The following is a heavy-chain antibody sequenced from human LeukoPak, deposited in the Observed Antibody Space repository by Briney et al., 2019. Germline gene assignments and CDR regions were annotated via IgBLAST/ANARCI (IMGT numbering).Heavy chain of an antibody. D-gene: IGHD3-10*01. CDR1: VFTSRSYS. CDR3: TADVRLLWFGELLQDDY. J-gene: IGHJ4*02. V-gene: IGHV3-15*01. CDR2: IKSKTVGGTT. Sequence: VGSPRLSCAASVFTSRSYSMSCVREAPGPGVEWVGRIKSKTVGGTTNYAAPVRGRFTISRDDSNNTLYLQMNSLKTEDTAVYYCTADVRLLWFGELLQDDYWGQGTLVTVSS.